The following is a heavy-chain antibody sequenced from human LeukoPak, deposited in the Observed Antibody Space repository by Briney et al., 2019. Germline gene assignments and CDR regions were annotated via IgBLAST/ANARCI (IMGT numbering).Heavy chain of an antibody. Sequence: GGSLRLSCAASGFTFSSYAMHWVRQAPGKGLEWVAVISYDGSNKYYADSVKGGFTISRDNSKNTLYLQMNSLRAEDTAVYYCARVHAAAAYDAFDIWGQGTMVTVPS. D-gene: IGHD6-13*01. CDR2: ISYDGSNK. CDR1: GFTFSSYA. V-gene: IGHV3-30-3*01. CDR3: ARVHAAAAYDAFDI. J-gene: IGHJ3*02.